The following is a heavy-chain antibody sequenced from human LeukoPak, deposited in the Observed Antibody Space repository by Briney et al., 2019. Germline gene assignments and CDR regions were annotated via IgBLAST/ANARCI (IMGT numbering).Heavy chain of an antibody. CDR3: ASHVTVLGTRGFDY. D-gene: IGHD2/OR15-2a*01. V-gene: IGHV4-4*02. J-gene: IGHJ4*02. CDR2: IYHGGDT. Sequence: SGTLSLTCAISGGSISSHSWWSWVRQSPGKGLEWIGEIYHGGDTNYDPSLKSRVSMSVDKSKNHFSLNLNSVTAADTAMYYCASHVTVLGTRGFDYWGQGALVTVSS. CDR1: GGSISSHSW.